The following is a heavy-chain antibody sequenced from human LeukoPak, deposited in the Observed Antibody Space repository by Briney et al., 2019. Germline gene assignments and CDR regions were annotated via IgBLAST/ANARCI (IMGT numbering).Heavy chain of an antibody. V-gene: IGHV4-4*02. CDR3: ARKRGIAAAGTDYFDY. J-gene: IGHJ4*02. CDR2: IFHSGST. D-gene: IGHD6-13*01. Sequence: PSGTLSLTCAVSGGSISSSWWSWVRQPPGKGLEWIWEIFHSGSTNYNPSLKSRVTISVDTSKNQFSLKLSSVTAADTAVYYCARKRGIAAAGTDYFDYWGQGTLVTVSS. CDR1: GGSISSSW.